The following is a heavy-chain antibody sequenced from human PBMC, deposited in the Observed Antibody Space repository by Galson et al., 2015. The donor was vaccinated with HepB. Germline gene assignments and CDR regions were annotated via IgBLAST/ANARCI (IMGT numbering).Heavy chain of an antibody. CDR3: ARGLVSSGYYGDY. CDR2: IYSGGNT. Sequence: SLRLSCAVSGFNVSSNYMTWVRQAPGKGLECVAHIYSGGNTYYADSVKGRFTVSRDNSKNTLYLQMNSLRAEDAAVYYCARGLVSSGYYGDYWGQGTLVTVSS. CDR1: GFNVSSNY. D-gene: IGHD3-22*01. J-gene: IGHJ4*02. V-gene: IGHV3-53*01.